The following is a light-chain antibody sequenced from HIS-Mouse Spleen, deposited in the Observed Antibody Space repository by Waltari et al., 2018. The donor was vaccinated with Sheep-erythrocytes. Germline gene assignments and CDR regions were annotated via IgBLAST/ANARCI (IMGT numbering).Light chain of an antibody. J-gene: IGLJ3*02. Sequence: QSALTQPASVSGSPGQSITISCPGTSSDVGSYTLVPWYQQHPGKAPKLMSYEGSKRPSGVSNRFSGSKSGNTASLTISGLQAEDGADYYCCSYAGSSTPWVFGGGTKLTVL. CDR1: SSDVGSYTL. V-gene: IGLV2-23*01. CDR2: EGS. CDR3: CSYAGSSTPWV.